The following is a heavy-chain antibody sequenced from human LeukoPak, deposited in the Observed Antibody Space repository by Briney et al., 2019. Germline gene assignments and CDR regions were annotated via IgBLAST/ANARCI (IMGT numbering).Heavy chain of an antibody. CDR2: VHYDGSEK. Sequence: PGGSLRLSCEASGFTFDSYSMSWVRQAPGKGLEWVANVHYDGSEKYYVDSVKGRFTISRDNPKNSLYLQMNSLRAEDTAVYYCARGDRNKVTYWGQGNLVTVSS. CDR1: GFTFDSYS. V-gene: IGHV3-7*04. D-gene: IGHD2-21*02. J-gene: IGHJ4*02. CDR3: ARGDRNKVTY.